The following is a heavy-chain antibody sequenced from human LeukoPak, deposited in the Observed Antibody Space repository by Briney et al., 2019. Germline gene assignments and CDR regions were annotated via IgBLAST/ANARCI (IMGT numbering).Heavy chain of an antibody. CDR1: GFTFSSYS. V-gene: IGHV3-48*04. D-gene: IGHD1-26*01. Sequence: PGGSLRLSCAASGFTFSSYSMNWVRQAPGKGLEWVSYISSSSSTIYYADSVKGRFTISRDNAKNSLYLQMNSLRAEDTAVYYCAREWPRSGSHPGVIWDWGQGTLVTVSS. CDR2: ISSSSSTI. CDR3: AREWPRSGSHPGVIWD. J-gene: IGHJ4*02.